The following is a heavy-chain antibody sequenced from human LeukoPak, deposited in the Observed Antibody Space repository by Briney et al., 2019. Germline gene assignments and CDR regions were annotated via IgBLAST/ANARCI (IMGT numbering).Heavy chain of an antibody. CDR3: ARARRGYSYGLDY. D-gene: IGHD5-18*01. Sequence: GRSLRLSCAASGFTFSSYAMHWVRQAPGKGLEWVAVISYDGSNKYYADSVKGRFTISRDNSKNTLYLQMNSLRAEDTAAYYCARARRGYSYGLDYWGQGTLVTVSS. CDR1: GFTFSSYA. V-gene: IGHV3-30*04. CDR2: ISYDGSNK. J-gene: IGHJ4*02.